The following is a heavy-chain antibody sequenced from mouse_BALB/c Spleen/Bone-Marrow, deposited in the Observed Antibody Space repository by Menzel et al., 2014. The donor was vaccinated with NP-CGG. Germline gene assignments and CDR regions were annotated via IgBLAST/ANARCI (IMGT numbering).Heavy chain of an antibody. CDR1: GYAFSSPW. D-gene: IGHD2-3*01. Sequence: VQLQQSGPELVKPGASVKISCKASGYAFSSPWMNWVKQRPGQGLEWIGRIYPGDGDTKYNGKFKGKATLTADKSSSTAYMQLSSLPSVDSAVYFCARSDGYRDMDYWGQGTTVTVSS. CDR3: ARSDGYRDMDY. J-gene: IGHJ4*01. V-gene: IGHV1-82*01. CDR2: IYPGDGDT.